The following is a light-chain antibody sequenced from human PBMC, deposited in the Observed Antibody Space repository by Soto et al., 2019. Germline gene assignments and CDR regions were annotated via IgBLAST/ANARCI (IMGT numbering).Light chain of an antibody. CDR1: SLGSKS. CDR2: DDS. Sequence: SYVLTQPPLVSVAPGQTARISCEGNSLGSKSVHWYKQSPGQAPVLVIYDDSDRPSGIPERFSGSNSGNTATLTVSRVEAGDEADYYCQLWDGSGGVFGGGTKLTVL. CDR3: QLWDGSGGV. J-gene: IGLJ3*02. V-gene: IGLV3-21*02.